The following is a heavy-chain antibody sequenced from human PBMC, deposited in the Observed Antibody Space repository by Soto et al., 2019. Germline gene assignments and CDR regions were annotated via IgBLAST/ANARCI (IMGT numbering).Heavy chain of an antibody. D-gene: IGHD3-16*01. J-gene: IGHJ4*02. CDR3: AKDLLMISFGGVNAPFDY. V-gene: IGHV3-23*01. CDR1: GFTFDIYA. CDR2: ISGSGDST. Sequence: EEQLLESGGGLVQPGGSLRLSCVVSGFTFDIYAMNWVRQAPGKGLEWVSGISGSGDSTSYADSVKGRFTIYRDNSKNTLYLQMNSLSAEDTPVYFCAKDLLMISFGGVNAPFDYWGQGTLVTVSS.